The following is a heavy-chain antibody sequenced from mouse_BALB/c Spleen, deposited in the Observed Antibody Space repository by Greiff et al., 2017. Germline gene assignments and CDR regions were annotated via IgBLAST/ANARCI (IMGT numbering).Heavy chain of an antibody. Sequence: EVMLVESGGGLVKPGGSLKLSCAASGFTFSSYAMSWVRQTPEKRLEWVASISSGGSTYYPDSVKGRFTISRDNARNILYLQMSSLRSEDTAMYYCARGRAMISSMDYWGQGTSVTVSS. D-gene: IGHD2-4*01. V-gene: IGHV5-6-5*01. J-gene: IGHJ4*01. CDR3: ARGRAMISSMDY. CDR2: ISSGGST. CDR1: GFTFSSYA.